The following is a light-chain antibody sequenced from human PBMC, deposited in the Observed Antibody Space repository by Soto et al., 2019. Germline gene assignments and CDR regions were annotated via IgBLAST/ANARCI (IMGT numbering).Light chain of an antibody. V-gene: IGKV1-9*01. CDR2: AAS. CDR1: QVISTS. CDR3: QQLFDSPIN. Sequence: DIQLTQSPSFLSASVVDRVTITCRASQVISTSLAWYQVKPGKAPKLLIYAASTLESGVPSRFSATVSGTEFSLTITSLQPEDFATYYCQQLFDSPINFGQGTRLEIK. J-gene: IGKJ5*01.